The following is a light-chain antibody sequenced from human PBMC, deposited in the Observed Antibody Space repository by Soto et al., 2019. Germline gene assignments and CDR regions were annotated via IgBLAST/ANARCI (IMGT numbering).Light chain of an antibody. CDR2: RAS. J-gene: IGKJ1*01. CDR3: QQYNNWPRT. CDR1: QSLSGN. V-gene: IGKV3-15*01. Sequence: MTQSPSTLSASVGDRVTITCRASQSLSGNLAWYQQKPGLAPRLLINRASTRATGIPARFSGSGSETEFTLTISSLQSEDFAVYYCQQYNNWPRTFGQGTKVDIK.